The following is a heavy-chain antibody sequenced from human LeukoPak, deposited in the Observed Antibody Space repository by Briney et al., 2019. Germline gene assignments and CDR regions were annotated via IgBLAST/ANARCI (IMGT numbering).Heavy chain of an antibody. Sequence: PGGSLRLSCAASGFTFSSYSMNWVRQAPGKGLEWVSSISSSSSYIYYVDSVKGRFTISRDNAKNSLYLQMNSLRAEDTAVYYCARDHRRALGYWGQGTLVTVSS. CDR2: ISSSSSYI. CDR3: ARDHRRALGY. CDR1: GFTFSSYS. J-gene: IGHJ4*02. V-gene: IGHV3-21*01.